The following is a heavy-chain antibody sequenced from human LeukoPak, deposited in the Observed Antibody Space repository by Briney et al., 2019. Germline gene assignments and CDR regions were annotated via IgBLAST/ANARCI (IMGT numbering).Heavy chain of an antibody. J-gene: IGHJ4*02. CDR3: ATPHMVRGVISFDY. CDR2: ISYDGSNK. D-gene: IGHD3-10*01. CDR1: GFTFSSYG. Sequence: GRSLRLSCAASGFTFSSYGMHWVRQAPGKGLEWVAVISYDGSNKYYADSVKGRFTISRDNSKNTLYLQMNSLRAEDTAVYYCATPHMVRGVISFDYWGQGTLVTVSS. V-gene: IGHV3-30*03.